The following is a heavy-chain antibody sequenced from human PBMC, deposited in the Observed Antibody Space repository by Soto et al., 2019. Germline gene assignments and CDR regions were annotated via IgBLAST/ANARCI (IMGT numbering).Heavy chain of an antibody. D-gene: IGHD2-8*01. CDR2: IAVGSGYT. V-gene: IGHV1-58*01. CDR1: GFTFTSSA. J-gene: IGHJ4*02. Sequence: ASVKVSCKASGFTFTSSAFQWVRQARGQRLEWIGWIAVGSGYTNYAQRFQDRVTLTRDMSTATTYMELSRLTSEDTAIYYCAADATAWQQMVPSDYWGQGTLGTVSS. CDR3: AADATAWQQMVPSDY.